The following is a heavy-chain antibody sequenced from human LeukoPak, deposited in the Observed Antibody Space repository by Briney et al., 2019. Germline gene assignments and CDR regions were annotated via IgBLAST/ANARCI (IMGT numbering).Heavy chain of an antibody. D-gene: IGHD3-22*01. CDR1: GYIFTDYG. CDR2: INPNSGGT. CDR3: ARNPIRIGYDSSGYLGMNAFDI. V-gene: IGHV1-2*02. J-gene: IGHJ3*02. Sequence: ASVKVSCKASGYIFTDYGITWVRQAPGQGLEWMGWINPNSGGTNYAQKFQGRVTMTRDTSISTAYMELSRLRSDDTAVYYCARNPIRIGYDSSGYLGMNAFDIWGQGTMVTVSS.